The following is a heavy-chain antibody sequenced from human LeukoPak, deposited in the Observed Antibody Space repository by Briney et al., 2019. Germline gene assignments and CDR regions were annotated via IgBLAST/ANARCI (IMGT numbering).Heavy chain of an antibody. CDR1: GGSISSGSYY. D-gene: IGHD6-19*01. CDR3: ARSRYSSGSVDY. J-gene: IGHJ4*02. Sequence: SQTLSLTCTVSGGSISSGSYYWSWIRQPAGKGLEWIGRIYTSGSTNYNPSPKSRVTISVDTSKNQFSLKLSSVTAADTAVYYCARSRYSSGSVDYWGQGTLVTVSS. V-gene: IGHV4-61*02. CDR2: IYTSGST.